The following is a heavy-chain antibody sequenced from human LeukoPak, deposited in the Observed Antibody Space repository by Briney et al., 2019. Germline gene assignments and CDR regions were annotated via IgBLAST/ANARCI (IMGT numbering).Heavy chain of an antibody. CDR3: ARESVTDISRQSDAFDI. CDR2: IKGDGSSS. Sequence: PGGSLRLSCAASGFTFSSYGMHRVRQAPGKGLVWVSRIKGDGSSSSYAESVKGRFTISRDNAKNTLDLQMNNLSVEDTAVYYCARESVTDISRQSDAFDIWGQGTMVTVS. D-gene: IGHD2-21*02. CDR1: GFTFSSYG. J-gene: IGHJ3*02. V-gene: IGHV3-74*01.